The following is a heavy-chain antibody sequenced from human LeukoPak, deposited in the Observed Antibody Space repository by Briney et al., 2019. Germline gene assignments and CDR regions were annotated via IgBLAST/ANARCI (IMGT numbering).Heavy chain of an antibody. CDR1: GYTFTSYG. V-gene: IGHV1-18*01. CDR3: ARDPGIAAERVRYGMDV. CDR2: ISAYNGNT. J-gene: IGHJ6*02. Sequence: ASAKVSCKASGYTFTSYGISWVRQAPGQGLEWMGWISAYNGNTNYAQKLQGRVTMTTDTSTSTAYMELRSLRSDDTAVYYCARDPGIAAERVRYGMDVWGQGTTVTVSS. D-gene: IGHD6-13*01.